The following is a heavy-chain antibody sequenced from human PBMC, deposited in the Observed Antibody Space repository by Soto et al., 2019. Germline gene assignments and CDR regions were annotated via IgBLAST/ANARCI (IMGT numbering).Heavy chain of an antibody. V-gene: IGHV1-18*01. Sequence: QIQLVQSGAEVKKPGASVKVSCKASGYTFNTYGFSWVRQAPGHGLEWMGWIGAHNSDTTYAQAFRGRLTMTIDTATTTSYMELRSLSSDDTVVYFCARDVRGAEGFDPWGQGTLVTVSS. CDR3: ARDVRGAEGFDP. CDR2: IGAHNSDT. J-gene: IGHJ5*02. CDR1: GYTFNTYG. D-gene: IGHD3-9*01.